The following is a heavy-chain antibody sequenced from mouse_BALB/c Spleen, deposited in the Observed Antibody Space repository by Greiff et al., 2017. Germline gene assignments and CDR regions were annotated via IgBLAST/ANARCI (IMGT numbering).Heavy chain of an antibody. V-gene: IGHV3-5*02. D-gene: IGHD2-14*01. J-gene: IGHJ2*01. Sequence: EVKLMESGPGLVKPSQTVSLTCTVTGISITTGNYRWSWIRQFPGNKLEWIGYIYYSGTITYNPSLTSRTTITRDTSKNQFFLEMNSLTAEDTATYYCARDSYRYGYYFDYWGQGTTLTVSS. CDR1: GISITTGNYR. CDR3: ARDSYRYGYYFDY. CDR2: IYYSGTI.